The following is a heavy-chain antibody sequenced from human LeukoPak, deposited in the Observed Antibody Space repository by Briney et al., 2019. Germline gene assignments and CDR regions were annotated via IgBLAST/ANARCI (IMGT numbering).Heavy chain of an antibody. V-gene: IGHV3-23*01. CDR2: ISGSGGST. CDR3: AKAEIVATPGDEGWAIDFDY. Sequence: GGSLRLSCAASGFTFSSYAMSWARQAPGKGLEWVSAISGSGGSTYYADSVKGRFTISRDNSKNTLYLQMNSLRAEDTAVYYCAKAEIVATPGDEGWAIDFDYWGQRTLVTVSS. CDR1: GFTFSSYA. D-gene: IGHD5-12*01. J-gene: IGHJ4*02.